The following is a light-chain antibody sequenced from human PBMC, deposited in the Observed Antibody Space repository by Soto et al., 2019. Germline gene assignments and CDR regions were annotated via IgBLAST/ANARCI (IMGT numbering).Light chain of an antibody. CDR2: EVS. J-gene: IGLJ1*01. Sequence: QSVLTQPASVSGSPGQSITISCTGTSSDVGSYNLVSWYQQHPGKAPKLMICEVSKRPSGVSNRFSGSKSGNTASLPISGLQAEDEADYYCCSYAGSSTVFGTGTKLTVL. V-gene: IGLV2-23*02. CDR3: CSYAGSSTV. CDR1: SSDVGSYNL.